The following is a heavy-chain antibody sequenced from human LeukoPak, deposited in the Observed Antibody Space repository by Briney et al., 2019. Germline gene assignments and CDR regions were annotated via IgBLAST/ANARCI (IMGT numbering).Heavy chain of an antibody. CDR1: GFSFGDYA. CDR3: ARGQSVGWEIGVCDF. CDR2: IKYDASDE. D-gene: IGHD1-26*01. Sequence: PGGSLRLSCTTSGFSFGDYAMHWVRQAPGKGLEWVGLIKYDASDEYYADSVKGRFTISRDDSRNTLYLQMTSLRAEDTAVYYCARGQSVGWEIGVCDFWGQGSLVTVAS. V-gene: IGHV3-33*01. J-gene: IGHJ4*02.